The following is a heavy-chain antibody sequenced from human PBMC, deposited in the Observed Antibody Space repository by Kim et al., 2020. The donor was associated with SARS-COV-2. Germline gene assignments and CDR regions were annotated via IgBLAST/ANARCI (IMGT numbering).Heavy chain of an antibody. J-gene: IGHJ6*03. CDR3: ANGSAFLEWSIPPMDV. Sequence: GKGRFTISRDNSKNTLYLQMNSLRAEDTAVYYCANGSAFLEWSIPPMDVWGKGTTVTVSS. V-gene: IGHV3-30*02. D-gene: IGHD3-3*02.